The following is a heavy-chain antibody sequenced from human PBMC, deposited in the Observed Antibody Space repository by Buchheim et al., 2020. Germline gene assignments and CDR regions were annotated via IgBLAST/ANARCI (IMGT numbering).Heavy chain of an antibody. CDR2: INPNSGGT. Sequence: QVQLVQSGAEVKKPGASVKVSCKASGYTFTGYYMHWVRQAPGQGLEWMGWINPNSGGTNYAQKFQGWVTMTRDTSISTAYMELSRLRSDDTAVYYCARDRATVLGYGSGSYYSYYGMDVWGQGTT. V-gene: IGHV1-2*04. CDR3: ARDRATVLGYGSGSYYSYYGMDV. CDR1: GYTFTGYY. J-gene: IGHJ6*02. D-gene: IGHD3-10*01.